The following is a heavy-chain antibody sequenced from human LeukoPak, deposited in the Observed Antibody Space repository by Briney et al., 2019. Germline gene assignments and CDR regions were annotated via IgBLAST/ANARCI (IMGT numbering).Heavy chain of an antibody. Sequence: GVSLRLSCAASGFTFSMSWMTWVRQAPGKGLEWVANIKQDGSEKYYVDSVKGRFTISRDNAKNSLYLQMNSLRAEDTAVYYCARDRIAAASPDWFDPWGQGTLVTVSS. CDR2: IKQDGSEK. CDR1: GFTFSMSW. V-gene: IGHV3-7*01. D-gene: IGHD6-13*01. J-gene: IGHJ5*02. CDR3: ARDRIAAASPDWFDP.